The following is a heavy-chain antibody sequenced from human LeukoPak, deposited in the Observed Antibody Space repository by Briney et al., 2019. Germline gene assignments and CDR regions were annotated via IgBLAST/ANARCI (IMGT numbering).Heavy chain of an antibody. V-gene: IGHV1-69*13. D-gene: IGHD3-22*01. CDR3: AGSFYDNSGDAFDI. CDR1: GGSFTFTSHA. Sequence: SVKVSCKASGGSFTFTSHAISWVRQAPGQGLEWMGGLIPIYGSANYAQKFQGRVTITSDESTRTVFMELSSLRPEDSAVYYCAGSFYDNSGDAFDIWGQGTMVTVSS. CDR2: LIPIYGSA. J-gene: IGHJ3*02.